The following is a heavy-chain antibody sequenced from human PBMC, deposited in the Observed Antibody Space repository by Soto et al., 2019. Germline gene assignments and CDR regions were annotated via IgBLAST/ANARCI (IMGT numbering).Heavy chain of an antibody. D-gene: IGHD1-26*01. V-gene: IGHV4-31*03. CDR2: IYYSGST. CDR1: GGYLISGGYY. CDR3: ARSIVGATQAAFDI. J-gene: IGHJ3*02. Sequence: SETLSLTCTVSGGYLISGGYYWSWIRQHPGKGLEWIGYIYYSGSTYYNPSLKSRVTISVDTSKNQFSLKLSSVTAADTAVYYCARSIVGATQAAFDIWGQGTMVTVSS.